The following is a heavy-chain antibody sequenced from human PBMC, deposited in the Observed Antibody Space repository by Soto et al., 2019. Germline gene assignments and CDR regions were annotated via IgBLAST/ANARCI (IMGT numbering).Heavy chain of an antibody. V-gene: IGHV1-46*01. CDR2: INPGGVRT. CDR1: GYTFTSYY. Sequence: QVQLVQSGAEVTKPGASVKDSCKASGYTFTSYYIHWVRQAPGQGLEWVAIINPGGVRTNYAHMFQGRVSLTRDTYTGTVDMELSSLTSDDTAVYYCARGPSCGGDCYLFDCWGQGSLFTVSS. J-gene: IGHJ4*02. CDR3: ARGPSCGGDCYLFDC. D-gene: IGHD2-21*02.